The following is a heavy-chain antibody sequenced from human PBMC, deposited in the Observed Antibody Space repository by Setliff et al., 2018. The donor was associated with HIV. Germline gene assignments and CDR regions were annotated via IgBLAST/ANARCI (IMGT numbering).Heavy chain of an antibody. Sequence: SETLSLTCTVSGGSIGTYYWSWIRQHPGKGLEWIGYIYYRGSTYYNPSLKSRVTISVDTSKNQFSLRLTSMTAADTAVYYCARDSDDSGFWDAFNIWGQGTMVTVSS. J-gene: IGHJ3*02. D-gene: IGHD3-22*01. CDR3: ARDSDDSGFWDAFNI. V-gene: IGHV4-31*03. CDR2: IYYRGST. CDR1: GGSIGTYY.